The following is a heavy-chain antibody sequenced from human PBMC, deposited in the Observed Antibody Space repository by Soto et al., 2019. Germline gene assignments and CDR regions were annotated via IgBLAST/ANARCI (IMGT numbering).Heavy chain of an antibody. CDR3: PRARGDSVWGSYRGGLPY. J-gene: IGHJ4*02. CDR1: GFTFSSYA. Sequence: EVQLLESGGGLVQPGGSLRLSCAASGFTFSSYAMSWVRQAPGNGLEWVSAISGSGGSTYYADSVKGRFTISRDNSKKTLYLQMNSLRGEATAVYYLPRARGDSVWGSYRGGLPYWGRGTLVIDSS. D-gene: IGHD3-16*02. V-gene: IGHV3-23*01. CDR2: ISGSGGST.